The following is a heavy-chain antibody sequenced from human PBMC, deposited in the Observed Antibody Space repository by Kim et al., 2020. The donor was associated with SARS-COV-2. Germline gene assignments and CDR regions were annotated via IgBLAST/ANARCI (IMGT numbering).Heavy chain of an antibody. D-gene: IGHD2-2*02. CDR1: GFTFSSYG. V-gene: IGHV3-30*18. CDR3: AKDGRRYCSSTSCYTDFDY. CDR2: ISYDGSNN. J-gene: IGHJ4*02. Sequence: GGSLRLSCAASGFTFSSYGMHWVRQAPGKGLEWVAVISYDGSNNYYADSVKGRFTISRDNSKNTLYLQMNSLRAEDTAVYYCAKDGRRYCSSTSCYTDFDYWGQGTLVTVSS.